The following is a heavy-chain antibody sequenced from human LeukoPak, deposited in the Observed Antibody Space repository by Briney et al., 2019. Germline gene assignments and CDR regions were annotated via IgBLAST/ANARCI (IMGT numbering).Heavy chain of an antibody. Sequence: GGSLRLSCAASGFTFSNYAMSWVRQAPGKGLEWVSAITGSGGNTYYADSVKGRSTISRDNSKNTVFLQMNSLRAEDTAVYYCAKWGDYDVLTGYYVSDYWGQGTLATVSS. V-gene: IGHV3-23*01. CDR1: GFTFSNYA. D-gene: IGHD3-9*01. J-gene: IGHJ4*02. CDR3: AKWGDYDVLTGYYVSDY. CDR2: ITGSGGNT.